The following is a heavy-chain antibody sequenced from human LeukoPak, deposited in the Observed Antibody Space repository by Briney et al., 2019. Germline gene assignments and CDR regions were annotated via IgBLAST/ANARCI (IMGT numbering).Heavy chain of an antibody. J-gene: IGHJ6*03. CDR1: GFTVSSNY. CDR2: IYSGGST. CDR3: ASSNDYYYYYMDV. Sequence: PGGSLRLSCAASGFTVSSNYMSWVRQAPGKGLEWVSVIYSGGSTYYADSVKGRFTISRDNSKNTLYLQMNSLRAEDTAVYYCASSNDYYYYYMDVWGKGTTVTVSS. V-gene: IGHV3-53*01. D-gene: IGHD2-2*01.